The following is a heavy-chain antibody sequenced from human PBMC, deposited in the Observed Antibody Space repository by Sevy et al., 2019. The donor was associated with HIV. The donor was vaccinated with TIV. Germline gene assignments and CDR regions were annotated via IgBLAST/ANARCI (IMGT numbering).Heavy chain of an antibody. J-gene: IGHJ6*02. CDR3: ARERAGRYFDWLARSTGMDV. CDR1: GFTFSSYA. Sequence: GGSLRLSCAASGFTFSSYAMHWVRQAPGKGLEWVAVISYDGSNKYYADSVKGRFPISRDNSKNRLYLKMNGLRAEDTAVYYCARERAGRYFDWLARSTGMDVWGQGTTVTVSS. V-gene: IGHV3-30-3*01. D-gene: IGHD3-9*01. CDR2: ISYDGSNK.